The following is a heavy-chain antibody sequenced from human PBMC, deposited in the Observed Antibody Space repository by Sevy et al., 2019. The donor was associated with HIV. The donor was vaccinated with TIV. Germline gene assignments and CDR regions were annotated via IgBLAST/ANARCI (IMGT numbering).Heavy chain of an antibody. Sequence: QAGGSLRLSCAASGFTFSSYAMHWVRQAPGKGLEWVAVISYDGTNKYYADSVKGRFTIDRDKSKNTLYLQMNSLRAEDTSVYYWARDGGELFDEYYYGMDVWGQGTTVTVSS. D-gene: IGHD3-10*01. CDR1: GFTFSSYA. CDR2: ISYDGTNK. CDR3: ARDGGELFDEYYYGMDV. V-gene: IGHV3-30*04. J-gene: IGHJ6*02.